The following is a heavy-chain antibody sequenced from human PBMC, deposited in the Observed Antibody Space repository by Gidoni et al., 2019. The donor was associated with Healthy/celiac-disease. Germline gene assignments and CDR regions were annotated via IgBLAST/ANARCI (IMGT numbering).Heavy chain of an antibody. CDR1: GGSFSGYY. D-gene: IGHD6-13*01. J-gene: IGHJ5*02. CDR3: ARGSYGSSWFSIANWFDP. Sequence: QVQLQQLGAGLLKPSETLSLTCAVYGGSFSGYYGSWIRQPPGKGLEWMGEINHSGSTNYNPSLKSRVTISVDTSKNQFSLKLSSVTAADTAVYYCARGSYGSSWFSIANWFDPWGQGTLVTVSS. V-gene: IGHV4-34*01. CDR2: INHSGST.